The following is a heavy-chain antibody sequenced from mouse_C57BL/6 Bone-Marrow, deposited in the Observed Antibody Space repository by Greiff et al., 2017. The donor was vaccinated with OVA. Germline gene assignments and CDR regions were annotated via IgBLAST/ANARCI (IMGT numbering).Heavy chain of an antibody. Sequence: EVQLQQSGPVLVKPGASVKMSCKASGYTFTDYYMNWVKQSHGKSLEWIGVINPYNGGTSSNQKFKGKATLTVDKSSSTAYMELNSLTSEDSAVYYCARRHYGNYAWFAYWGQGTLVTVSA. D-gene: IGHD2-1*01. V-gene: IGHV1-19*01. CDR1: GYTFTDYY. CDR3: ARRHYGNYAWFAY. CDR2: INPYNGGT. J-gene: IGHJ3*01.